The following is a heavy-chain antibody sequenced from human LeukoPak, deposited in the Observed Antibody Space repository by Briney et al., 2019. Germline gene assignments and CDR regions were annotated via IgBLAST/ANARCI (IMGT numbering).Heavy chain of an antibody. J-gene: IGHJ4*02. V-gene: IGHV1-69*13. CDR3: ATPGGRYEFHFDF. CDR2: IVPYFGQS. Sequence: SVKVSCKASGGTFSSYAISWLRQAPGQGLEWMGGIVPYFGQSNYAQKFQGRLTITADESTSTAHMELSSLRSDDTAMYYCATPGGRYEFHFDFWGQGTLVTVSS. CDR1: GGTFSSYA. D-gene: IGHD5-12*01.